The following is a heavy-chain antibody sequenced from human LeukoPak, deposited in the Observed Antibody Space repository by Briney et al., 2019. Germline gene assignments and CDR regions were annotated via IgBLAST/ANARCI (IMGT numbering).Heavy chain of an antibody. D-gene: IGHD6-19*01. CDR3: ARALAVTGTGGFDP. Sequence: AGGSLRLSCTASGFTFNNYWMHWVRQASGKGPVWVSRINTDGSSTSYADSVKGRFTISRDNAKNTLYLQMNSLRAEDTAVYYCARALAVTGTGGFDPWGQGTLVTVSS. V-gene: IGHV3-74*01. J-gene: IGHJ5*02. CDR1: GFTFNNYW. CDR2: INTDGSST.